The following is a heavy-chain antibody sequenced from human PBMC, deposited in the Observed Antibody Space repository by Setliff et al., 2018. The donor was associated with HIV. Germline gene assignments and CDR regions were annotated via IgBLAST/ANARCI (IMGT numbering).Heavy chain of an antibody. V-gene: IGHV1-8*01. CDR2: MNPNSGNT. D-gene: IGHD4-17*01. Sequence: GASVKVSCKASGYTFSNYDINWVRQATGKGLEWMGWMNPNSGNTGYAQKLQGRVTMTRNTSISTAYMELSSLRSEDTAVYYCARGGGDYVHSGYFQHWGQGTLVTVSS. CDR3: ARGGGDYVHSGYFQH. J-gene: IGHJ1*01. CDR1: GYTFSNYD.